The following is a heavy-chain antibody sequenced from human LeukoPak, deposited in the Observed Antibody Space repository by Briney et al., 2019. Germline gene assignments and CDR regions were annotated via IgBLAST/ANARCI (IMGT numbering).Heavy chain of an antibody. J-gene: IGHJ6*03. CDR1: GFTFDDYG. V-gene: IGHV3-20*04. CDR2: INWNGGST. Sequence: GGSLRLSCAASGFTFDDYGMSWVRQAPGKGLEWVSGINWNGGSTGYADSVKGRFTISRDNAKNSLYLQMNSLRAEDTALYYCARVEYSSSSNLYYYYYMDVWGKGTTVTVSS. CDR3: ARVEYSSSSNLYYYYYMDV. D-gene: IGHD6-6*01.